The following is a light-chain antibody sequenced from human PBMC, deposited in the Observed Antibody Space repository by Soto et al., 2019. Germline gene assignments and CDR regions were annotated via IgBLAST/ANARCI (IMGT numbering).Light chain of an antibody. Sequence: DIQLTQSPSSLSSSVGYKFTITCLASQSIRSYLNWVQQKPGKAPKLLIYDASSLQTGVPSRFSGSGSGTDFSLTIRSLQPEDFATYYCQQSYSTPPWKFGQGNKGAIK. CDR1: QSIRSY. CDR3: QQSYSTPPWK. V-gene: IGKV1-39*01. J-gene: IGKJ1*01. CDR2: DAS.